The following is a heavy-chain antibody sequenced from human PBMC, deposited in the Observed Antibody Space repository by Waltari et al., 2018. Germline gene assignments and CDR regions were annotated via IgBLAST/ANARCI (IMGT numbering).Heavy chain of an antibody. J-gene: IGHJ5*02. CDR2: INPKSGGT. CDR1: GSTFSDYY. V-gene: IGHV1-2*02. Sequence: QVQLVQSGAEVKRPGASVKVSCKSSGSTFSDYYIQWVRQAPGQGLEWMGWINPKSGGTKYAQKFQGRVTMTRDTSISTGYMEMSSLRSDDTAVYYCAREVKDIDIDGWFDPWGQGTLVTVSS. CDR3: AREVKDIDIDGWFDP. D-gene: IGHD2-15*01.